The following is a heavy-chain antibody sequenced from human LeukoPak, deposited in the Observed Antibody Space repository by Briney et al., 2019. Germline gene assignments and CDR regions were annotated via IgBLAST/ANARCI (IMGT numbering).Heavy chain of an antibody. CDR1: EFTFSNYW. D-gene: IGHD6-19*01. CDR2: VKQDGSEK. Sequence: PGGSLRLSCEASEFTFSNYWMSWVRQAPGKGLEWVANVKQDGSEKYYVDSVKGRFTISRDNAKNSLYLQMNSLRVEDTAIYYCAKDLDRGSSGSDAFDIWGQGTMVTVSS. J-gene: IGHJ3*02. V-gene: IGHV3-7*01. CDR3: AKDLDRGSSGSDAFDI.